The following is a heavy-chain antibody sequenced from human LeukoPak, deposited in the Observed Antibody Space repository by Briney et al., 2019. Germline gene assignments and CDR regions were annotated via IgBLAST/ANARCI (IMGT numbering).Heavy chain of an antibody. CDR2: IWYDGSNK. D-gene: IGHD4-11*01. J-gene: IGHJ4*02. V-gene: IGHV3-33*01. CDR1: GFTFSSYG. Sequence: GRSLRLSCAASGFTFSSYGMRWVRQAPGKGLEWVAVIWYDGSNKYHADSVKGRFTISRDNSKNTLYLQMNSLRAEDTAVYYCARDYSKLDYWGQGTLVTVSS. CDR3: ARDYSKLDY.